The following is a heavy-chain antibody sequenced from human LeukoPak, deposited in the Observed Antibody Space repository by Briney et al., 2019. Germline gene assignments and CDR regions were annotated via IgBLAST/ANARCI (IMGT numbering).Heavy chain of an antibody. D-gene: IGHD2-2*01. J-gene: IGHJ4*02. V-gene: IGHV4-31*03. CDR2: IYYSGST. CDR3: ARGLIPATDNYFDY. Sequence: SETLSLTCTVSGGSISSGGYYWSWIRQHPGKGLEWIGYIYYSGSTYYNLSLKSRVTISVDTSKNQFSLKLSSVTAADTAVYYCARGLIPATDNYFDYWGQGTLVTVSS. CDR1: GGSISSGGYY.